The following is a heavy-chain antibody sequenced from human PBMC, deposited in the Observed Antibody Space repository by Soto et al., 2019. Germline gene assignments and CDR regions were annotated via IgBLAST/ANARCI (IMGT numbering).Heavy chain of an antibody. J-gene: IGHJ6*02. Sequence: GGSLRLSCAASGFTFSSYSMNWVRQAPGKGLEWVSSISSSSSYIYYADSVKGRFTISRDNAKNSLYLQMNSLRAEDTAVYYCARAGYCSSTSCYLFLDVWGQGTTVTVSS. CDR1: GFTFSSYS. CDR2: ISSSSSYI. D-gene: IGHD2-2*01. V-gene: IGHV3-21*01. CDR3: ARAGYCSSTSCYLFLDV.